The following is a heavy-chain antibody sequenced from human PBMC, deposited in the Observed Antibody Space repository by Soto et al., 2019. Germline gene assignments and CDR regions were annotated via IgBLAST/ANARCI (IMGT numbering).Heavy chain of an antibody. V-gene: IGHV4-31*03. CDR3: ARVMSLYDSSGFTRGAFDI. CDR1: GGSISSGGYY. Sequence: QVQLQESGPGLVKPSQTLSLTCTVSGGSISSGGYYWSWIRQHPGKGLEWIGYIYYSGSTYYNPSLKSRVTISVDTSKNQCSLKLSSVTAADTAVYYCARVMSLYDSSGFTRGAFDIWGQGTMVTVSS. CDR2: IYYSGST. J-gene: IGHJ3*02. D-gene: IGHD3-22*01.